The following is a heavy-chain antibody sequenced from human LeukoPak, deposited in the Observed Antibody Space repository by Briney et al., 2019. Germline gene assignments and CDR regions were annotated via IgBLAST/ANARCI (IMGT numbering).Heavy chain of an antibody. J-gene: IGHJ4*02. CDR3: ARLVYDSSGFCYFDY. D-gene: IGHD3-22*01. CDR2: IYYSGST. V-gene: IGHV4-59*08. Sequence: SETLSLTCTVSGGSISSYYWSWIRQPPGKGLEWIGYIYYSGSTNYNPSLKSRVTISVDTSKNQFSLKLSSVTAADTAVYYCARLVYDSSGFCYFDYWGQGTLVTVSS. CDR1: GGSISSYY.